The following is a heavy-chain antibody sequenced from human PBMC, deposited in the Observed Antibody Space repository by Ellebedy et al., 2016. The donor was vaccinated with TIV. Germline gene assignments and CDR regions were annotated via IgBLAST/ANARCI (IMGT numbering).Heavy chain of an antibody. J-gene: IGHJ6*02. CDR1: GYTFSDYY. CDR3: AAAMVTAYYYAMDV. D-gene: IGHD5-18*01. Sequence: ASVKISCKASGYTFSDYYIHWVRQAPGQGLEWMGWINPNREGTNYAQKFQNRVTMTTDTSINTAYMELSRLRSDDTAVYYCAAAMVTAYYYAMDVWGQGTTVTVSS. CDR2: INPNREGT. V-gene: IGHV1-2*02.